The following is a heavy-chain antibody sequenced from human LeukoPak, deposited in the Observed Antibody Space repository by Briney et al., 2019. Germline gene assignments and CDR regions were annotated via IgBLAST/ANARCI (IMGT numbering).Heavy chain of an antibody. D-gene: IGHD3-22*01. Sequence: PGGSLRLSCAASGFTFSSYGMHWVRQAPGKGLEWVAVISYDGSNKYYADSVKGRFTISRDNSKNTLYLQMNSLRAEDTAVYYCAKRKTSNSYYGGYYNYGMDVWGQGTTVTVSS. CDR2: ISYDGSNK. CDR1: GFTFSSYG. J-gene: IGHJ6*02. V-gene: IGHV3-30*18. CDR3: AKRKTSNSYYGGYYNYGMDV.